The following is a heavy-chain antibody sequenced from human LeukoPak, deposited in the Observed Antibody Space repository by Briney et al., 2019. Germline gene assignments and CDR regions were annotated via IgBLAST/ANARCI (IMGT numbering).Heavy chain of an antibody. Sequence: GGSPRLSCAASRFTFSRYSMNWIRQAPGKGLEWVSSISGSGEFIYYADSLKGRFTISRDNGKNSLYLQMNSLRAEDTAVYFCARDDSHGYHFFDSWGQGTLVTVSS. CDR3: ARDDSHGYHFFDS. CDR2: ISGSGEFI. D-gene: IGHD3-22*01. J-gene: IGHJ4*02. V-gene: IGHV3-21*01. CDR1: RFTFSRYS.